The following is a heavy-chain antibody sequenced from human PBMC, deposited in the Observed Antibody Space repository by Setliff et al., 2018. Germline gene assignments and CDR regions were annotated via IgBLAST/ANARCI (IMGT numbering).Heavy chain of an antibody. J-gene: IGHJ6*03. Sequence: GGSLRLSCAASGFTFSSDPMNWVRQAPGKGLEWLSNIRNDGATTSYADSVKGRFTISRDNANTYLQMSSLGPEDTAVYYCARENGFATRPGYYYIDVWGKGTTVTAP. V-gene: IGHV3-48*03. D-gene: IGHD6-6*01. CDR1: GFTFSSDP. CDR3: ARENGFATRPGYYYIDV. CDR2: IRNDGATT.